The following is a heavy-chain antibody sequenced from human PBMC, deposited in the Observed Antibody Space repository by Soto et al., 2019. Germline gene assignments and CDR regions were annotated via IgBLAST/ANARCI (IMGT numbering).Heavy chain of an antibody. CDR3: AKAYLLGSIVGATAN. D-gene: IGHD1-26*01. CDR1: GFTFSSYG. CDR2: ISYDGSNK. Sequence: GGSLRLSCAASGFTFSSYGMHWVRQAPGKGLEWVAVISYDGSNKYYADSVKGRFTISRDNSKNTLYLQMNSLRAEDTAVYYCAKAYLLGSIVGATANWGQGTLVTVSS. V-gene: IGHV3-30*18. J-gene: IGHJ4*02.